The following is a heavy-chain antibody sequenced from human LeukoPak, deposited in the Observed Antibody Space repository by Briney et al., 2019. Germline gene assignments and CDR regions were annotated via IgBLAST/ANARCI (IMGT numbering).Heavy chain of an antibody. J-gene: IGHJ4*02. V-gene: IGHV1-2*02. CDR1: GYTFTSYY. Sequence: ASVKVSCKASGYTFTSYYMHWVRQAPGQGLEWMGLINPNSGGSGYAQKFQGRITMTRDTSISTAYVELSRLRSDDTAVYYCARGYSGTYANYFDYWGQGTLVTVSS. CDR3: ARGYSGTYANYFDY. D-gene: IGHD1-26*01. CDR2: INPNSGGS.